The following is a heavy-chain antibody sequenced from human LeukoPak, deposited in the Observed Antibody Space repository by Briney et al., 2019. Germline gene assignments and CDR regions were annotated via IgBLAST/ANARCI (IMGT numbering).Heavy chain of an antibody. CDR2: ISSSSSYI. CDR3: ASGYSGYDPFDY. D-gene: IGHD5-12*01. CDR1: GFTFSSYS. J-gene: IGHJ4*02. Sequence: GGSLRFSCAASGFTFSSYSMNWVRQAPGKGLEWVSSISSSSSYIYYADSVKGRFTISRDNAKNSLYLQMNSLRAEDTAVYYCASGYSGYDPFDYWGQGTLVTVSS. V-gene: IGHV3-21*01.